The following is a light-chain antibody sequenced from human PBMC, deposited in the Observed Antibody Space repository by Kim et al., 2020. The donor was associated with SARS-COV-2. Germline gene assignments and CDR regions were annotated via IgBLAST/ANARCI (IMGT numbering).Light chain of an antibody. V-gene: IGKV1-8*01. CDR2: AAS. CDR1: QGISSY. J-gene: IGKJ2*01. CDR3: QQYYSYPYT. Sequence: AIRMTQSPSSLSASTGDRVTITCRASQGISSYLAWYQQKQGKAPKLLIYAASTLQSGVPSRFSGSGSGTDFTLTISCLQSEDFATYYSQQYYSYPYTFGQGTKLEI.